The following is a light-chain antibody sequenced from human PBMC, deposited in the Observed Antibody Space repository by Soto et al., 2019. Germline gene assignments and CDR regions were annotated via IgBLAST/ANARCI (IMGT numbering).Light chain of an antibody. Sequence: DIQMTQSPPSLSASVGDRVTITCRASQGIRNFVAWYQQKPGKAPKLLIYAASTLQSGVPSRFSGSGSGTDFTLTSNGLQPQDVATYSCQKYSSVPVFGPGTKVEIK. CDR2: AAS. J-gene: IGKJ3*01. V-gene: IGKV1-27*01. CDR3: QKYSSVPV. CDR1: QGIRNF.